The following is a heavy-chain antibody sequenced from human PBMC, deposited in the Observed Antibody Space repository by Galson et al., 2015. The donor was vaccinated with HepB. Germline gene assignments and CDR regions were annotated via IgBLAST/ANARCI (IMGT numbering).Heavy chain of an antibody. J-gene: IGHJ4*02. Sequence: SLRLSCAASEFTLRSNAMHWVRQAPGKELEWVAVISYDGSNKYYADSVKGRFTISRDNSKSTLFLEMNSLRPEDTAVYYCARGPDYGDYAPYDYWGQGTLVTVSS. CDR3: ARGPDYGDYAPYDY. CDR2: ISYDGSNK. V-gene: IGHV3-30*04. CDR1: EFTLRSNA. D-gene: IGHD4-17*01.